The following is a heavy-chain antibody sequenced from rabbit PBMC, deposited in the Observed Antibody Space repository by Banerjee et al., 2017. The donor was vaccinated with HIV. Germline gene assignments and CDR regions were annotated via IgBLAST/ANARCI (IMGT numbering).Heavy chain of an antibody. CDR2: ITYGGRT. CDR1: GFDFSSYA. V-gene: IGHV1S29*01. Sequence: QVPLKESGGGLVQPGGSLKLSCKASGFDFSSYAITWVRQAPGKGLEYIGYITYGGRTYYASWVNGRFTISSENTQNTLYLQLNSLTAADTATYFCSRSNTYYGMDLLGQGTLVTIS. CDR3: SRSNTYYGMDL. J-gene: IGHJ6*01.